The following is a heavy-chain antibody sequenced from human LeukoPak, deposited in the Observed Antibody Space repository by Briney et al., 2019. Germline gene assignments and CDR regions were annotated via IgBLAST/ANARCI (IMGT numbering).Heavy chain of an antibody. Sequence: ASVKVSCKASGYTFTSYYMHWVRQAPGQGLEWMGIINPSGGSTSYAQKFQGRVTMTRDMSTSTVYMELSSLRSEDTVVYYCARGGDGYNSRLGSASDYWGQGTLVTVSS. CDR2: INPSGGST. J-gene: IGHJ4*02. CDR1: GYTFTSYY. CDR3: ARGGDGYNSRLGSASDY. D-gene: IGHD5-24*01. V-gene: IGHV1-46*01.